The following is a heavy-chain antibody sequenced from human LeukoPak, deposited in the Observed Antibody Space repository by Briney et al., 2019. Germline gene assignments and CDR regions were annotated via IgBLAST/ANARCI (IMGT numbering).Heavy chain of an antibody. Sequence: GGSLRLSRAASGFTFSSYSMNWVRQAPGKGLEWVSSISSSSSYIYYGDSVKGRFTISRDNAKNSLYLQMNSLRAEDTALYYCAKDRLGYCSGGSCFDAFDIWGQGTMVTVSS. J-gene: IGHJ3*02. CDR1: GFTFSSYS. V-gene: IGHV3-21*04. CDR3: AKDRLGYCSGGSCFDAFDI. CDR2: ISSSSSYI. D-gene: IGHD2-15*01.